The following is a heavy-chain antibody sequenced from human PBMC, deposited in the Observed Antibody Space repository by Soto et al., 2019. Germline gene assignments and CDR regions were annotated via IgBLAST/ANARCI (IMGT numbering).Heavy chain of an antibody. V-gene: IGHV1-18*01. CDR2: ISASTSKT. Sequence: QDQLVQSGAEVKKPGASVKVSCKASGYTFSSYGISWVRQAPGQGLEWLGWISASTSKTKYAQKFQGRVTMTKERSTSTVDMELRGLRSDDTAVYYCARVEAAMSGHWFDPWGQGTLVTVSS. CDR3: ARVEAAMSGHWFDP. J-gene: IGHJ5*02. D-gene: IGHD2-2*01. CDR1: GYTFSSYG.